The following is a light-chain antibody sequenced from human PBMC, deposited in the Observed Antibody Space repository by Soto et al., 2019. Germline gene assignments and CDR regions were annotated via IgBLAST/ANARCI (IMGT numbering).Light chain of an antibody. CDR1: SSDVGNYNR. V-gene: IGLV2-18*02. Sequence: QSALTQPPSVSGSPGQSVTISCTGTSSDVGNYNRVSWYQQPPGTAPKLMIYEVTNQPSGVPDRFSGSKSGNTASLTISGLQAEDEADYYCSSYASSNTLVFGGGTKVTVL. CDR3: SSYASSNTLV. J-gene: IGLJ3*02. CDR2: EVT.